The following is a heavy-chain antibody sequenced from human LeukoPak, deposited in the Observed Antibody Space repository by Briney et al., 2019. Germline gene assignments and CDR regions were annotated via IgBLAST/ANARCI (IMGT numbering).Heavy chain of an antibody. CDR3: ASNIVVVTASDAFDI. CDR2: IYTSGST. CDR1: GGSISSYY. J-gene: IGHJ3*02. Sequence: SETLSLTCTVSGGSISSYYWSWIRQPAGKGLEWIGRIYTSGSTNYNPSLKSRVTMSVDTSKNQFSLKLSSVTAADTAVYYCASNIVVVTASDAFDIWGQGTVVTVSS. D-gene: IGHD2-21*02. V-gene: IGHV4-4*07.